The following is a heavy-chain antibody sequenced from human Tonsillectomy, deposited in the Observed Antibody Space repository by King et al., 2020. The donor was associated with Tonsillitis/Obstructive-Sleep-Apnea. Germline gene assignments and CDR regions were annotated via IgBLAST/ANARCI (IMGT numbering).Heavy chain of an antibody. D-gene: IGHD5-24*01. Sequence: QLQESGPGLVKPSETLSLPFTVSGHSIRSSSYYWGWLRQPPGKGLEWIGTIYYTGSTYYNPSLKSRVTISVDTSKNQFSLKLSSVPAADPAVYSCAKHVRDGYGTNIDYWGQGTLVTVSS. V-gene: IGHV4-39*01. J-gene: IGHJ4*02. CDR2: IYYTGST. CDR1: GHSIRSSSYY. CDR3: AKHVRDGYGTNIDY.